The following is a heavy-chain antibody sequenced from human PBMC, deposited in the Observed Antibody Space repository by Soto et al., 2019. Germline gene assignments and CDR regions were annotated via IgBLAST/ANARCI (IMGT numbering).Heavy chain of an antibody. CDR3: AKSGDSAGWGIDF. V-gene: IGHV3-48*02. CDR1: GFIFDNYA. CDR2: INGGSDSI. Sequence: EVQLLESGGGLAQPGGSLRLSCAASGFIFDNYAMSWVRQAPGKGLEWVAYINGGSDSIYYAESVKGRFTISRDNARNSLSLQMNSLSDEDTAVYYCAKSGDSAGWGIDFWGQGTLVTVSS. J-gene: IGHJ4*02. D-gene: IGHD6-19*01.